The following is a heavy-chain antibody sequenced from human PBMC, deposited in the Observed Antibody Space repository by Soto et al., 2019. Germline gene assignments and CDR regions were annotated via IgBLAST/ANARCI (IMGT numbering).Heavy chain of an antibody. CDR1: GGSISSGDYY. Sequence: SETLSLTCTVSGGSISSGDYYWSWIRQPPGKGLEWIGYIYYSGSTYYNPSLKSRVTISVDTSKNQFSLKLSSVTAADTAVYYCARERLGGISDYWGQGTLVHRLL. V-gene: IGHV4-30-4*01. CDR2: IYYSGST. J-gene: IGHJ4*02. D-gene: IGHD3-16*01. CDR3: ARERLGGISDY.